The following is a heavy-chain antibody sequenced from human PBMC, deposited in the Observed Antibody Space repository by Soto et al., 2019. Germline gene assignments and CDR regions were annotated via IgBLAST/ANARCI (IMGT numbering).Heavy chain of an antibody. CDR1: GYTFTSYW. V-gene: IGHV5-10-1*01. Sequence: GESLKISWKASGYTFTSYWITWVRQMPGKGLEWMGRIDPSDSSTKYSPSFQGHVTISTDKSITTAHLQWTSLKVSDTAIYDCAATGYTYGYHFDHWGQGTRVIVSS. D-gene: IGHD5-18*01. J-gene: IGHJ4*02. CDR3: AATGYTYGYHFDH. CDR2: IDPSDSST.